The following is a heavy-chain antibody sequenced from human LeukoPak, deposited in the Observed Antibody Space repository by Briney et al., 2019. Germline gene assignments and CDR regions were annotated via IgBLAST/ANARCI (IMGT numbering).Heavy chain of an antibody. V-gene: IGHV3-7*01. CDR1: GFTLSTFW. CDR3: ARPRWLQFGPHDS. CDR2: IKQDESEK. J-gene: IGHJ4*02. D-gene: IGHD5-24*01. Sequence: GGSLRLSCVASGFTLSTFWMTWVRQAPGKGLEWVANIKQDESEKYYVDSVKGRFTISRDNAKNSLYLQVNSLRAEDTAIYYCARPRWLQFGPHDSWGQGTLVTVSS.